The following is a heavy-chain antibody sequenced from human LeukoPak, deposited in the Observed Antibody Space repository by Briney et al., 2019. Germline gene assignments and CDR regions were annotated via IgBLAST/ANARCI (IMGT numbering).Heavy chain of an antibody. J-gene: IGHJ4*02. Sequence: SETLSLTCAVYGGSFSGYYWSWIRQPPGKGLEWIGEINHSGSTNYNPSLKSRVTISVDTSKNQFSLKLSSVTAADTAVYYCARRRYHDSSGYQGYYFDYWGQGTLATVSS. CDR3: ARRRYHDSSGYQGYYFDY. CDR1: GGSFSGYY. D-gene: IGHD3-22*01. CDR2: INHSGST. V-gene: IGHV4-34*01.